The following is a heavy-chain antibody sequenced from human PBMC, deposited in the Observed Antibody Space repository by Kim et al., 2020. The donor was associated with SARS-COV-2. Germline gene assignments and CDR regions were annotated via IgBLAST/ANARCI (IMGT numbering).Heavy chain of an antibody. J-gene: IGHJ4*02. Sequence: SVKVSCKASGGTFSSYAISWVRQAPGQGLEWMGGIIPIFGTANYAQKFQGRVTITADESTSTAYMELSSLRSEDTAVYYCARDINKDYGAQRGYYFDYLGQGTLVTVSS. CDR2: IIPIFGTA. D-gene: IGHD4-17*01. CDR3: ARDINKDYGAQRGYYFDY. V-gene: IGHV1-69*13. CDR1: GGTFSSYA.